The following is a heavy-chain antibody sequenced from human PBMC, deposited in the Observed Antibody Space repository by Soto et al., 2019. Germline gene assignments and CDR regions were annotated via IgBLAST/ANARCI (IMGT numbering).Heavy chain of an antibody. J-gene: IGHJ4*02. CDR2: ITDSSDTA. CDR1: GFSFSNYN. D-gene: IGHD3-3*01. CDR3: ARDFGHGYYLDY. V-gene: IGHV3-48*02. Sequence: WGSLRLSCLASGFSFSNYNMNWFRQAPGKGLEWVSYITDSSDTAHYADSVRGRFTISRDNAESSLYLQMNSLRDEDTVVYFCARDFGHGYYLDYWGRGTLVTVSS.